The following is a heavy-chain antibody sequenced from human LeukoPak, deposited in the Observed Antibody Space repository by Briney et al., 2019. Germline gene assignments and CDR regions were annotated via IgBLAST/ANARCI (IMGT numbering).Heavy chain of an antibody. CDR2: IYYSGST. CDR3: AKGVDIWFGEYNWFDP. CDR1: GGSISSSSYY. D-gene: IGHD3-10*01. V-gene: IGHV4-39*07. Sequence: SETLSLTCTVSGGSISSSSYYWGWIRQPPGKGLEWIGSIYYSGSTYYNPSLKSRVTISVDTSKNQFSLKLSSVTAADTAVYYCAKGVDIWFGEYNWFDPWGQGTLVTVSS. J-gene: IGHJ5*02.